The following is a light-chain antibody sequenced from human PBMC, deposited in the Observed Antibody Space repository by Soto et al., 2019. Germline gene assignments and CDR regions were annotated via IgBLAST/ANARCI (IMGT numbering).Light chain of an antibody. CDR2: KAS. V-gene: IGKV1-5*03. CDR1: QTISSW. Sequence: DIQMTQSPSTLSGSVGDRVTITCRASQTISSWLAWYQQKPGKAPKLLIYKASTLKSGVPSRFSGSGSGTEFTLTISSLQPDDFATYYCQQYNSFPYTFGQGTKLDIK. CDR3: QQYNSFPYT. J-gene: IGKJ2*01.